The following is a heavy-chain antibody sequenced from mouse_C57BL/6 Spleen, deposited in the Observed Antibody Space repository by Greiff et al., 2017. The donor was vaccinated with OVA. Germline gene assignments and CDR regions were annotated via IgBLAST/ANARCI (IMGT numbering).Heavy chain of an antibody. D-gene: IGHD2-1*01. CDR2: IHPNSGST. V-gene: IGHV1-64*01. CDR1: GYTFTSYW. J-gene: IGHJ3*01. CDR3: ARSLYGNPFAY. Sequence: VQLQQPGAELVKPGASVKLSCKASGYTFTSYWMHWVKQRPGQGLEWIGMIHPNSGSTNYNEKFKSKATLTVDKSSSTAYMQLSSLTSEDSAVYYCARSLYGNPFAYWGQGTLVTVSA.